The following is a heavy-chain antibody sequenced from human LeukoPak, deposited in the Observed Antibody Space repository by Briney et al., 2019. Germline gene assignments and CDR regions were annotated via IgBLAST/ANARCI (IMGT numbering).Heavy chain of an antibody. J-gene: IGHJ4*02. V-gene: IGHV3-30-3*01. CDR1: GFTSSSYA. CDR2: ISYDGSNK. Sequence: GRSLRLSCAASGFTSSSYAMHWVRQAPGKGLEWVAVISYDGSNKYYADSVKGRFTISRDNSKNTLYLQMNSLRAEDTAVYYCARDQASSWYPIDYWGQGTLVTVS. D-gene: IGHD6-13*01. CDR3: ARDQASSWYPIDY.